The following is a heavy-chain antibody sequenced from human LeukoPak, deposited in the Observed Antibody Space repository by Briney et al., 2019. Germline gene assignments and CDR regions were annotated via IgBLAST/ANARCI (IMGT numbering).Heavy chain of an antibody. V-gene: IGHV4-34*01. CDR3: ARDMRGSYAIDY. D-gene: IGHD1-26*01. J-gene: IGHJ4*02. CDR2: INHSGST. CDR1: GGSFSGYY. Sequence: SETLSLTCAVYGGSFSGYYWSWIRQPPGKGLEWIGEINHSGSTNYNPSLKSRVTISVDTSKNQFSLKLSSVTAADTAVYYCARDMRGSYAIDYWGQGTLVTVSS.